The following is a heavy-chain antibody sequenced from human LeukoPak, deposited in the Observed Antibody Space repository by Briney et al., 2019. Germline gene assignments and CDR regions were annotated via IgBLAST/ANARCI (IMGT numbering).Heavy chain of an antibody. Sequence: GGSLRLSCAASGFTFSSYWMSWVRQAPGKGLEWVANIKQDGGEKYYVDSVKGRFTISGDSAKNSLYLQMNSLRAEDTAIFYCARVNPLMAPGAFDIWGQGTMVAVSS. V-gene: IGHV3-7*01. CDR1: GFTFSSYW. D-gene: IGHD2-8*01. CDR2: IKQDGGEK. CDR3: ARVNPLMAPGAFDI. J-gene: IGHJ3*02.